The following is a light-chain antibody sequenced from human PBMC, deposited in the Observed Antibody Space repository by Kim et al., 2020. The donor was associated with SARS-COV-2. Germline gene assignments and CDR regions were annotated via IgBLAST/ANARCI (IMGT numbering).Light chain of an antibody. CDR1: QSLLHNNGNNY. CDR2: LGS. V-gene: IGKV2-28*01. Sequence: DIAVTQSPLSLPVTPGEPASISCRSSQSLLHNNGNNYLVWYLQKPGQSPQLLIYLGSNRASGVPDRFSGSGSGTDFTLKISRVEAEDVGVYYCRQDLQTPYTFGQGTKLEI. J-gene: IGKJ2*01. CDR3: RQDLQTPYT.